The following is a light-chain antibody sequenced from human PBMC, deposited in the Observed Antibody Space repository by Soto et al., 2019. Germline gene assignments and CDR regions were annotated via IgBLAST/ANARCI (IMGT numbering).Light chain of an antibody. V-gene: IGKV3-11*01. CDR2: DAS. Sequence: EIVLTQSPATLSLSPGERATLSCRASQSVSSYLAWYQQKPGQAPRLLIYDASNRATGIPARFSGSGSGTDFTLTISSREPEDFAVYYCQPRSNWPPVTFGQGTKLEIK. J-gene: IGKJ2*01. CDR1: QSVSSY. CDR3: QPRSNWPPVT.